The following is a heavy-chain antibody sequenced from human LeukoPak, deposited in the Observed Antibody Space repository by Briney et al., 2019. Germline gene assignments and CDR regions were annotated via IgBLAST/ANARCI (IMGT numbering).Heavy chain of an antibody. CDR2: VIPIFGTA. CDR3: AGRRAAAGTLGY. Sequence: SVKVSCKASGGTFSSYAISWVRQAPGQGLEWMGGVIPIFGTANYAQKFQGRVTITTDESTSTAYMELSSLRSEDTAVYYCAGRRAAAGTLGYWGQGTLVTVSS. CDR1: GGTFSSYA. V-gene: IGHV1-69*05. D-gene: IGHD6-13*01. J-gene: IGHJ4*02.